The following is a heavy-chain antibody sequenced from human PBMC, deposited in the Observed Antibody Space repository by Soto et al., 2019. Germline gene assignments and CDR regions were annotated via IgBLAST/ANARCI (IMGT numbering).Heavy chain of an antibody. V-gene: IGHV4-59*11. CDR3: ARWLGGELSWFDT. CDR1: GDPISRHY. CDR2: IAYFGRT. Sequence: PSETLSLTCSVSGDPISRHYWSWIRQPPGKGLEWIGHIAYFGRTNYNPSLNSRATISLDTSKKQFSLTLSSVTASDTAVYYCARWLGGELSWFDTWGQGALVTVSS. D-gene: IGHD1-7*01. J-gene: IGHJ5*02.